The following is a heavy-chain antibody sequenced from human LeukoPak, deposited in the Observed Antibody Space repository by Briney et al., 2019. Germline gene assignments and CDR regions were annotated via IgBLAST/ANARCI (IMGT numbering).Heavy chain of an antibody. Sequence: SETLSLTCTVSGGSISSSYYYWGWIRQSPGKGLEWIGSIYYSGNTYYNPSLKSRITISVDTSKNQFSLKLSSVTAADTAVYYCARHTYSNYDFGSHWYFDLWGRGTLVTVSS. CDR1: GGSISSSYYY. D-gene: IGHD4-11*01. CDR3: ARHTYSNYDFGSHWYFDL. J-gene: IGHJ2*01. V-gene: IGHV4-39*01. CDR2: IYYSGNT.